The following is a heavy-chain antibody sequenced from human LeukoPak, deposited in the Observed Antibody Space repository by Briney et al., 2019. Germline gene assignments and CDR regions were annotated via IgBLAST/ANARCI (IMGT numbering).Heavy chain of an antibody. CDR1: GYTFTSYD. CDR3: ARGYRGLDY. V-gene: IGHV1-8*03. Sequence: GPVKFSCKASGYTFTSYDINWVRQATGQGLEWMGWMNPNSGNTGYAQKFQGRVTITRNTSISTAYMELSSLRSEDTAVYYCARGYRGLDYWGQGTLVTVSS. D-gene: IGHD2-21*01. CDR2: MNPNSGNT. J-gene: IGHJ4*02.